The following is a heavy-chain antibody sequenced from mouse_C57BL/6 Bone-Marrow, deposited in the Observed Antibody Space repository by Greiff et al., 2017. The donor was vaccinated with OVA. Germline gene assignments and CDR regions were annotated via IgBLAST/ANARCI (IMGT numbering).Heavy chain of an antibody. Sequence: EVKLVESGGDLVKPGGSLKLSCAASGFTFSSYGMSWVRQTPDKRLEWVATISSGGSYTYYPDSVKGRFTISRDNAKNTLYLQMSSLKSEDTAMDYCARLRYSNYVAYWGQGTLVTVSA. CDR2: ISSGGSYT. D-gene: IGHD2-5*01. J-gene: IGHJ3*01. CDR1: GFTFSSYG. V-gene: IGHV5-6*01. CDR3: ARLRYSNYVAY.